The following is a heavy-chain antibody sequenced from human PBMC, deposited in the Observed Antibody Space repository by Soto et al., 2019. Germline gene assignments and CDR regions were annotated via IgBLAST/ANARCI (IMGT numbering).Heavy chain of an antibody. D-gene: IGHD1-26*01. V-gene: IGHV3-23*01. CDR2: ISASGVST. CDR1: GFTFSNYA. J-gene: IGHJ4*02. CDR3: ARLQGGTYSSFDS. Sequence: GGSLRLSCAASGFTFSNYAMSWVRQAPGKGLEWVSTISASGVSTYYADSVRGRFAISRDNSKNTLYLQMNSLRAEDTAVYYCARLQGGTYSSFDSWGQGTLVTVSS.